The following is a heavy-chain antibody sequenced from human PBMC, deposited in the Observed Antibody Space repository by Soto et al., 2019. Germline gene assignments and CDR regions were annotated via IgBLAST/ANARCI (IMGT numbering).Heavy chain of an antibody. CDR2: ISYDGSNK. J-gene: IGHJ4*02. V-gene: IGHV3-30*18. CDR3: AKWALGDIVALPAAIHALNL. Sequence: PGGSLRLSCAASGFTLSSYGMHWVRQAPGKGLEWVAVISYDGSNKYYADSVKGRFTISRDNSKNTLYLQMNSLRAEDTAVYYCAKWALGDIVALPAAIHALNLWGQGTLVTVSS. D-gene: IGHD2-2*01. CDR1: GFTLSSYG.